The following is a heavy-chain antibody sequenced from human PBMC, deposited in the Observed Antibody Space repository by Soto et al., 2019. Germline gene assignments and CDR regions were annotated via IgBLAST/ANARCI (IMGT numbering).Heavy chain of an antibody. CDR3: ARPSGSYGDYAWSLKY. CDR1: GYPFTGYS. CDR2: ISAYSGDT. J-gene: IGHJ4*02. V-gene: IGHV1-18*01. Sequence: QLQLVQSGAEVKKPGASVKVSCKASGYPFTGYSVGWVRQAPGQGPEWMGWISAYSGDTYYAQRFQDRLTMTTDASTSTACMDLRSLRSDDTAVYYCARPSGSYGDYAWSLKYWGQGTLVTVSS. D-gene: IGHD4-17*01.